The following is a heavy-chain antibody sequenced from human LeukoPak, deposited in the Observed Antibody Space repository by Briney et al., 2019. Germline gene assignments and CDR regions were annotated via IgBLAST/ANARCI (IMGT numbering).Heavy chain of an antibody. CDR3: ARGFSTDYYDSRYFDY. V-gene: IGHV4-34*01. CDR2: ISHSGST. Sequence: PSETLSLTCAVYGGSFSGYYWSWIRQPPGKGLEWTGEISHSGSTNYNPSLKSRVTISVDTSKNQFSLKLSSVTAADTAVYYCARGFSTDYYDSRYFDYWGQGTLVTVSS. CDR1: GGSFSGYY. D-gene: IGHD3-22*01. J-gene: IGHJ4*02.